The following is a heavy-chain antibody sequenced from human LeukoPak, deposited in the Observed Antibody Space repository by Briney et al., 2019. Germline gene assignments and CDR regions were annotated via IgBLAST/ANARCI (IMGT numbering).Heavy chain of an antibody. CDR1: GFTFSSYS. V-gene: IGHV3-21*01. D-gene: IGHD6-6*01. Sequence: GGSLRLSCAASGFTFSSYSMNWVRQAPGKGLEWVSSISSSSSYTYYADSVKGRFTISRDNAKNSLYLQMNSLRAEDTAVYYCARVVEYSSSSGDDYWGQGTLVTVSS. CDR2: ISSSSSYT. J-gene: IGHJ4*02. CDR3: ARVVEYSSSSGDDY.